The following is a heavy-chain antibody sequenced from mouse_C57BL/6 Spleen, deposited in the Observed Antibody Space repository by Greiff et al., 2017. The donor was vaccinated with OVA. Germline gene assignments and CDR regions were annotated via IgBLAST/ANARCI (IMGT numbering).Heavy chain of an antibody. D-gene: IGHD1-1*01. CDR2: INPYNGGT. CDR1: GYTFTDYY. V-gene: IGHV1-19*01. J-gene: IGHJ2*01. Sequence: EVQLQQSGPVLVKPGASVKMSCKASGYTFTDYYMNWVQQSHGKSLEWIGVINPYNGGTSYNQQFKGKATLTVDKSSSTAYMELNSLTSEDSAVYYCARCLDGSSTYFDYWGQGTTLTVSS. CDR3: ARCLDGSSTYFDY.